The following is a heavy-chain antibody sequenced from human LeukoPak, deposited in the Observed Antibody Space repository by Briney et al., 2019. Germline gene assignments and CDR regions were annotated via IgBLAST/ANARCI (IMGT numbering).Heavy chain of an antibody. D-gene: IGHD5-24*01. Sequence: QPGGSLRLSCAASGFTFSSYEMNWVRQAPGKGLEWVSGISWNSGSIGYVDSVKGRFTISRDNAKNSLYLQMNSLRAEDTALYYCAKDHNPGGPRLQLDYWGQGTLVTVSS. CDR2: ISWNSGSI. V-gene: IGHV3-9*01. CDR3: AKDHNPGGPRLQLDY. J-gene: IGHJ4*02. CDR1: GFTFSSYE.